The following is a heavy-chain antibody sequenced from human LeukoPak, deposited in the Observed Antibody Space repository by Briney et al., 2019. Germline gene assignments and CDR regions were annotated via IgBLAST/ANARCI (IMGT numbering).Heavy chain of an antibody. Sequence: PGGSLRLSCAASGFTFNTYGINWVPPAPGEGRQCVSAVRGSGSTTYYARSVKGRFTISRDNSKNTMYLQMNGLNAEDTAVYYCAKDEVVPGYYYTDVWGRGTTVTISS. J-gene: IGHJ6*03. D-gene: IGHD2-2*01. V-gene: IGHV3-23*01. CDR1: GFTFNTYG. CDR2: VRGSGSTT. CDR3: AKDEVVPGYYYTDV.